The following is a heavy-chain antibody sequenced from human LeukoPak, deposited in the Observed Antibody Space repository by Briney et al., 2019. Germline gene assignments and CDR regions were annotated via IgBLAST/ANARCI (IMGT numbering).Heavy chain of an antibody. J-gene: IGHJ4*02. D-gene: IGHD5-24*01. V-gene: IGHV3-23*01. CDR3: AKDPQDGCNEAGDY. CDR2: ISGSGGST. CDR1: GFAFSSYA. Sequence: PGGSLRLSCAASGFAFSSYAMSWVRQAPGKGLEWVSAISGSGGSTYYADSVKGRFTISRDNSKNTLYLQMNSLRAEDTAVYYCAKDPQDGCNEAGDYWGQGTLVTVSS.